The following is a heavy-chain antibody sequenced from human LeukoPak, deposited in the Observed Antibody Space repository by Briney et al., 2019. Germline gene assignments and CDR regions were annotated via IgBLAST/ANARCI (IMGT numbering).Heavy chain of an antibody. D-gene: IGHD6-13*01. J-gene: IGHJ6*02. CDR1: GFTFTSYS. V-gene: IGHV3-30-3*01. Sequence: QSGGSLRLSCAASGFTFTSYSMNWVRQAPGKGLEWVAVISCDGSNKYYADSVKGRFTIPRDNSKNTLYLQMNSLRAEDTAVYYCARDSGSSSWVSPYYYYGMDVWGQGTTVTVSS. CDR2: ISCDGSNK. CDR3: ARDSGSSSWVSPYYYYGMDV.